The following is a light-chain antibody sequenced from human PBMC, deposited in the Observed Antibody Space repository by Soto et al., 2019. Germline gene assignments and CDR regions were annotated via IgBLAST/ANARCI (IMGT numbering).Light chain of an antibody. V-gene: IGKV3-15*01. Sequence: EIVMTQSPATLSVSPGERATLSCRASQSVSSNLAWYQQKPGQAPRLLIYGASNMATGIPARFSGSGSGTEFTLTISSLRSEDFAVYYCHQYHSCPPWIAFGRGTRLEIK. CDR2: GAS. CDR1: QSVSSN. CDR3: HQYHSCPPWIA. J-gene: IGKJ5*01.